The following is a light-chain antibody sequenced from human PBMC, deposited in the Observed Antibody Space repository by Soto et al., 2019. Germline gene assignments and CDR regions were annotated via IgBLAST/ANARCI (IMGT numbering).Light chain of an antibody. Sequence: QSVLTQPPSASRSPGQSVTISCTGTSSDVGGYNYVPWYQQHPGKAPKVIIYEVSKRPSGVPDRFSGSKSGSTASLTVSGLEAEDEADYYCSSYAVTNIFVFGTGTKVTVL. V-gene: IGLV2-8*01. J-gene: IGLJ1*01. CDR1: SSDVGGYNY. CDR2: EVS. CDR3: SSYAVTNIFV.